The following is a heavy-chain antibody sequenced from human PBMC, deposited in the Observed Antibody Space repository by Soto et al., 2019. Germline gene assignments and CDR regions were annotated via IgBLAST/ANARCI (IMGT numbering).Heavy chain of an antibody. V-gene: IGHV3-15*07. CDR1: GFTFSNAW. CDR2: IKSKTDGGTT. Sequence: PGVSLRLSCAASGFTFSNAWMNWVRQAPGKGLEWVGRIKSKTDGGTTDYAAPVKGRFTISRDDSKNTLYLQMNSLKTEDTTVYYCTTYYYDILTGYPFDYWGQGTLVTVSS. D-gene: IGHD3-9*01. J-gene: IGHJ4*02. CDR3: TTYYYDILTGYPFDY.